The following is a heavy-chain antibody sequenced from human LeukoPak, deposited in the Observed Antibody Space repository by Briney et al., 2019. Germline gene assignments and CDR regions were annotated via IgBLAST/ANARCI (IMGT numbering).Heavy chain of an antibody. CDR1: GFTFDDYG. V-gene: IGHV3-20*04. D-gene: IGHD3-10*01. J-gene: IGHJ4*02. CDR2: INWNGGST. Sequence: GGSLRLSCAASGFTFDDYGMSWVRQAPGKGLEWVSGINWNGGSTGYADSVKGRFTISRDNAKNSLYLQMNSLRVEDTAVYYCAKVAKYYYGSETYYFFDYWGQGTLVTASS. CDR3: AKVAKYYYGSETYYFFDY.